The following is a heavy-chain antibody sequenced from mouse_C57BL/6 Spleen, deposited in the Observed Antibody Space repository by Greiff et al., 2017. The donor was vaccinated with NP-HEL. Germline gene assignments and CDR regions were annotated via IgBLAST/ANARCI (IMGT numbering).Heavy chain of an antibody. V-gene: IGHV5-9-1*02. CDR2: ISSGGDYI. CDR3: TRDQGYGLSLRRYYAMDY. J-gene: IGHJ4*01. CDR1: GFTFSSYA. D-gene: IGHD2-4*01. Sequence: EVQLQESGEGLVKPGGSLKLSCAASGFTFSSYAMSWVRQTPEKRLEWVAYISSGGDYIYYADTVKGRFTISRDNARNTLYLQMSSLKSEDTAMYYCTRDQGYGLSLRRYYAMDYWGQGTSVTVSS.